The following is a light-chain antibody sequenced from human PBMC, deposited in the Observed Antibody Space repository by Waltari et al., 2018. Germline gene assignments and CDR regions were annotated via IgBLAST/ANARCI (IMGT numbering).Light chain of an antibody. Sequence: SYVLTQPPSVSVAPGQTARITCGGNHIATKSVQWYQQKPGQAPVLVVYNDSDRPSGIPERFSGSNSGNTATLTISRVEAGDEADYYCQVWDTTADLAIFGGGTKLTVL. CDR3: QVWDTTADLAI. J-gene: IGLJ2*01. V-gene: IGLV3-21*02. CDR1: HIATKS. CDR2: NDS.